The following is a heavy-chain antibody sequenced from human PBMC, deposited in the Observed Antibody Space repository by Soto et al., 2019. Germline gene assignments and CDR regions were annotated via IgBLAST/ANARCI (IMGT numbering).Heavy chain of an antibody. Sequence: GGSRRLCWAASGRVFPNGCMTWVRQAPGKGLEWIGRIKSNVDGGTTDYATPVKDRFAISRDDSKNTVYLQMNSLKTDDTGVTYCNNIAQSTAYPWGQGA. CDR3: NNIAQSTAYP. V-gene: IGHV3-15*01. D-gene: IGHD2-21*01. CDR2: IKSNVDGGTT. CDR1: GRVFPNGC. J-gene: IGHJ5*02.